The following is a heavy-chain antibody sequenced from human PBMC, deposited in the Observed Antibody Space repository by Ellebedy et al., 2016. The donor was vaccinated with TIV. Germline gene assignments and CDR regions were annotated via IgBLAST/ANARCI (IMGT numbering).Heavy chain of an antibody. Sequence: ASVKVSXXASGYTFTSYYMHWVRQAPGQGLEWMGIINPSGGSTSYAQKFQGRVTMTRDTSTSTVYMELSSLRSEDTAVYYCARGRGDSGYDFGDAFDIWGQGTMVTVSS. CDR2: INPSGGST. CDR1: GYTFTSYY. V-gene: IGHV1-46*01. D-gene: IGHD5-12*01. CDR3: ARGRGDSGYDFGDAFDI. J-gene: IGHJ3*02.